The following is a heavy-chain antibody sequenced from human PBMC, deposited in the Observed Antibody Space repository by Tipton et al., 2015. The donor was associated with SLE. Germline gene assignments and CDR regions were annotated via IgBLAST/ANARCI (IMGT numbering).Heavy chain of an antibody. CDR3: ARPPGEMATIWAFDI. J-gene: IGHJ3*02. Sequence: TLSLTCTVSGGSISSSSYYWGWIRQPPGKGLGWIGSIYYSGSTYYNPSLKSRVTISVDTSKNQFSLKLSSVTAADTAVYYCARPPGEMATIWAFDIWGQGTMVTVSS. CDR1: GGSISSSSYY. V-gene: IGHV4-39*07. CDR2: IYYSGST. D-gene: IGHD5-24*01.